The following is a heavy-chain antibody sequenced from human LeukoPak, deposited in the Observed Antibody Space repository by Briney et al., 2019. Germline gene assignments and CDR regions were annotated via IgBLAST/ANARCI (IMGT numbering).Heavy chain of an antibody. CDR1: AFTVSSNY. J-gene: IGHJ3*02. CDR2: ISSGGSTI. Sequence: GGSLRLSCAASAFTVSSNYMSWVRQAPGKGLEWISYISSGGSTIYYADSVKGRFTISRDNAKNSLYLLMSSLRAEDTAVYYCARESATVTTNAFDIWGQGTMVTVSS. D-gene: IGHD4-17*01. CDR3: ARESATVTTNAFDI. V-gene: IGHV3-48*03.